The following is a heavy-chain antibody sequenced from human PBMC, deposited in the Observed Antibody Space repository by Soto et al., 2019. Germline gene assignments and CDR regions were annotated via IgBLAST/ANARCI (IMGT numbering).Heavy chain of an antibody. D-gene: IGHD3-10*01. V-gene: IGHV1-8*01. Sequence: QVQLVQSGAGVKMPGASVRVSCKASGYTFISHDISWVRQATGQGLEWMGWMNPNSGNTGYGQKFQGRVTMTSNTSTSTGYMELSSLRSDDTAVYFCARGRYAIRGAFIIGELDYWGQGSLVIVSS. CDR2: MNPNSGNT. CDR1: GYTFISHD. CDR3: ARGRYAIRGAFIIGELDY. J-gene: IGHJ4*02.